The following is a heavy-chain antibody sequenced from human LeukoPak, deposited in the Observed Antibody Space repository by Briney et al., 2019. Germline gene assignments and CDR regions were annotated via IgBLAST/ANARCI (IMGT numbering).Heavy chain of an antibody. CDR1: GFTVSSNY. CDR2: IYSGGST. CDR3: AKLAEYFYGWETYYFFEH. J-gene: IGHJ4*02. Sequence: PGGSLRLSCAASGFTVSSNYMSWVRQAPGKGLEWVSVIYSGGSTYYADSVKGRFSISRDNAKNSLYLQMNSLRVEDTAVYYCAKLAEYFYGWETYYFFEHWGQGTPVTASS. V-gene: IGHV3-66*04. D-gene: IGHD3-10*01.